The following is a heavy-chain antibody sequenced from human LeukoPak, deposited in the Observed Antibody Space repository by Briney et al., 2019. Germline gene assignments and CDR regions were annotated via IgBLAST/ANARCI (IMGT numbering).Heavy chain of an antibody. CDR1: GFTFSSYA. CDR2: IPYDGSNK. J-gene: IGHJ4*02. Sequence: GRSLRLSCAASGFTFSSYAMHWVRQAPGKGLEWVAVIPYDGSNKYYADSVKGRFTISRDNSKNTLYLQMNSLRAEDTAVYYCARRYYFDYWGQGTLVTVSS. CDR3: ARRYYFDY. V-gene: IGHV3-30-3*01.